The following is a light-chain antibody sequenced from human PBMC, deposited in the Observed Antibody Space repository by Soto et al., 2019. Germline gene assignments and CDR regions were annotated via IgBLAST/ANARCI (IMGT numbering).Light chain of an antibody. V-gene: IGKV3-15*01. J-gene: IGKJ4*01. Sequence: EIVMTQSPATQSVSPGERAILSCRASKSVSNNLAWYQQKPGQAPRLLIYGASTRATDIPARFSGSGSGTEFTLSISSLQSEDFAIYYCQQYNNWPPLTFGGGTKVEIK. CDR1: KSVSNN. CDR3: QQYNNWPPLT. CDR2: GAS.